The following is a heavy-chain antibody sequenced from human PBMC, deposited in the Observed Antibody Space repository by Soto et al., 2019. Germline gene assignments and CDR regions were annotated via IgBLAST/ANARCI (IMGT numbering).Heavy chain of an antibody. CDR1: GYSFTSYW. Sequence: GESLKISCKGSGYSFTSYWIGWVRQMPGKGLEWMGIIYPGDSYTRYSPSFQGQVTISADKSISTAYLQWSSLKASDTAMYYCARLGLGSSGSKSYYYYYGMDVWGQGTTVTVSS. CDR2: IYPGDSYT. J-gene: IGHJ6*02. D-gene: IGHD1-26*01. CDR3: ARLGLGSSGSKSYYYYYGMDV. V-gene: IGHV5-51*01.